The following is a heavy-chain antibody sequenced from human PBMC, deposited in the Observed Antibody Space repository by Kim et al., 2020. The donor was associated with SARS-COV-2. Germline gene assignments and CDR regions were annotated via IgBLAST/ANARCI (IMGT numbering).Heavy chain of an antibody. V-gene: IGHV1-18*01. D-gene: IGHD6-19*01. Sequence: ASVKVSCKASGYTFTSYGISWVRQAPGQGLEWMGWISAYNGNTNYAQKLQGRVTMTTDTSTSTAYMELRSLRSDDTAVYYCARDLTYSSGWTTCDYWGQGTLVTVSS. CDR2: ISAYNGNT. CDR1: GYTFTSYG. J-gene: IGHJ4*02. CDR3: ARDLTYSSGWTTCDY.